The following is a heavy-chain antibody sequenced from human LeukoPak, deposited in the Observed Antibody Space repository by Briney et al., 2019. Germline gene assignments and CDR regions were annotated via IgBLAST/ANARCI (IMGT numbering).Heavy chain of an antibody. J-gene: IGHJ4*02. CDR1: GYTFTSYD. D-gene: IGHD3-10*01. Sequence: ASVKVSCEASGYTFTSYDINWVRQTTGQGLEWMGWMNPNSGNTGYAQKFQGRVTITGNTSITTAYMELSSLRSEDTAVYYCARRQYGSGSPLYYWGQGTLVTVSS. V-gene: IGHV1-8*03. CDR3: ARRQYGSGSPLYY. CDR2: MNPNSGNT.